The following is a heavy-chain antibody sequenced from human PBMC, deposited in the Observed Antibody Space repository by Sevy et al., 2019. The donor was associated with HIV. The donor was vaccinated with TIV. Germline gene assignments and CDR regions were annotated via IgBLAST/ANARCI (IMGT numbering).Heavy chain of an antibody. V-gene: IGHV3-30*02. CDR1: GFTFNYYG. J-gene: IGHJ6*02. D-gene: IGHD2-2*01. CDR3: AKDRVVVVPAAPGLGYYYGMDV. Sequence: GGSLRLSCAASGFTFNYYGMYWVRQAPGKGLEWVSFIRYDGSNKDYADSVKGRFTISGDNSKNKVYLQMNSLRGEDTAVYHCAKDRVVVVPAAPGLGYYYGMDVWGQGTTVTVSS. CDR2: IRYDGSNK.